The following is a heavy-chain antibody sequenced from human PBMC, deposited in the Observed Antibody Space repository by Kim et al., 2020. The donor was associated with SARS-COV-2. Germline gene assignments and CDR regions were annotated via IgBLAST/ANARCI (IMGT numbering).Heavy chain of an antibody. V-gene: IGHV3-48*04. Sequence: RSSSRTIYYADSVKGRFTISRDNAKNSLYLQMNRLRAEDTAVYYCARGGAWGQGTLVTVSS. D-gene: IGHD3-3*01. J-gene: IGHJ5*02. CDR2: RSSSRTI. CDR3: ARGGA.